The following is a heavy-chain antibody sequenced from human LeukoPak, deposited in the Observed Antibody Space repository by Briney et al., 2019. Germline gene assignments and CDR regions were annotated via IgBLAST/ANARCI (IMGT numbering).Heavy chain of an antibody. V-gene: IGHV3-66*01. J-gene: IGHJ6*02. CDR2: IYSGGST. D-gene: IGHD3-22*01. CDR3: ARDPAYYDPRWDV. Sequence: GGSLRLSCAASGFTVSSNYMSWVRQAPGKGLEWVSVIYSGGSTYYADSVKGRFTISRDNSKNTLYLQMNSLRAEDTAVYYCARDPAYYDPRWDVWGQGTTVTVSS. CDR1: GFTVSSNY.